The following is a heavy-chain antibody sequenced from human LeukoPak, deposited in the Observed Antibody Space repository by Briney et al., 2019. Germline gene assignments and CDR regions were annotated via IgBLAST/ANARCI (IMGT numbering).Heavy chain of an antibody. V-gene: IGHV4-39*01. Sequence: SETLSLTCDVSGGSITGTGYYWAWIRQPPGKGLEWIGSVYYSGSSYYSPSLKSRVTIPVDTSKNQFSLKLTSLTAADTALYYCARPDGGSFYRVDCWGQGTLVIVSS. D-gene: IGHD1-26*01. CDR1: GGSITGTGYY. CDR2: VYYSGSS. J-gene: IGHJ4*02. CDR3: ARPDGGSFYRVDC.